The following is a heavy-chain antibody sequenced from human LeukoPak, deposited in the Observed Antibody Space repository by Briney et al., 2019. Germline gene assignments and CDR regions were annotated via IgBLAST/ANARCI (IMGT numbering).Heavy chain of an antibody. J-gene: IGHJ4*02. CDR1: GITLSNYG. Sequence: GGSLRLSCAVSGITLSNYGMSWVRQAPGKGLEWVAGINDSGGSTNYADSVKGRFTISRDNPKNTLYLQMNSLRAEVTAVYFCAKRGVVIRVILVGFNKEAYYFDSWGQGALVTVSS. CDR3: AKRGVVIRVILVGFNKEAYYFDS. D-gene: IGHD3-22*01. V-gene: IGHV3-23*01. CDR2: INDSGGST.